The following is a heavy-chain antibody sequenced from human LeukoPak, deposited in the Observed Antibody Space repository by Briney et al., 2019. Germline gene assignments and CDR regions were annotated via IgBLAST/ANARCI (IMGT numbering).Heavy chain of an antibody. D-gene: IGHD1-26*01. V-gene: IGHV4-39*01. CDR2: IYYSGST. J-gene: IGHJ4*02. Sequence: SETLSLTCTVSGGSIGSSSYYWGWIRQPPGKGLAWIWSIYYSGSTYYNPSLKSRVTISVNTSKNQFSLKLTSVTAADTAVYYCASLRERSYYARGFDYWGQGTLVTVSS. CDR1: GGSIGSSSYY. CDR3: ASLRERSYYARGFDY.